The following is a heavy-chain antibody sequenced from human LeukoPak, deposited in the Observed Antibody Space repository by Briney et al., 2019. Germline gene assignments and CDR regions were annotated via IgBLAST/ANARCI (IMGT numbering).Heavy chain of an antibody. CDR2: IYPGDSDA. CDR1: GYSFTSYW. V-gene: IGHV5-51*01. D-gene: IGHD3-10*01. Sequence: RGESLKISCKGSGYSFTSYWIGWVRQMPGKGLKWMGIIYPGDSDARYSPSFQGQVTISADKSISTAYLQWSSLKASDTAMYYCARAQFKRYYYGSGSYLNWGQGTLVTVSS. CDR3: ARAQFKRYYYGSGSYLN. J-gene: IGHJ4*02.